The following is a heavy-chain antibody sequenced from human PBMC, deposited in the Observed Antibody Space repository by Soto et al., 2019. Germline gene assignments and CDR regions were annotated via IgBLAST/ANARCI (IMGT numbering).Heavy chain of an antibody. CDR1: GYTFTRYY. V-gene: IGHV1-46*01. D-gene: IGHD3-22*01. CDR2: INPSDGKT. Sequence: ASVKVSCKASGYTFTRYYMYWVGQAPGQGLEWMGIINPSDGKTNYGQKFQGRVTMTRDTSTNTVYMELSSLRSEDTAVYYCARSISMIVVVPAGPFDYWGQGTLVTVSS. J-gene: IGHJ4*02. CDR3: ARSISMIVVVPAGPFDY.